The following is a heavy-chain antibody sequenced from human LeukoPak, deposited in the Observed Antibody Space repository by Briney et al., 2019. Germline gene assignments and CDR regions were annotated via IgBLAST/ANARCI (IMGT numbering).Heavy chain of an antibody. CDR1: GFTVRNNY. J-gene: IGHJ4*02. V-gene: IGHV3-7*01. Sequence: PGGSLRLSCAASGFTVRNNYMSWVRQAPGKGLEWVANIKQDGSETYYVDSVKGRFTISRDNAQNSLYLQMNSLRAEDTAVYYCARSTVTTPDYWGQGTLVTVSS. CDR2: IKQDGSET. CDR3: ARSTVTTPDY. D-gene: IGHD4-17*01.